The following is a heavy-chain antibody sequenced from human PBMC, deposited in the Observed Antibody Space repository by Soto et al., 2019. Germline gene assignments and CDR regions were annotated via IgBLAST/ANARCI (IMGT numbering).Heavy chain of an antibody. Sequence: QVQLQESGPGLVKPSQTLSFTCTVSGGSISSGGYYWSWIRQHPGKGLEWIGYIYYSGSTYYNPSLKSRVTISVDTSKNQFSLKLSSVTAADTAVYYCARSPRADCSGGSCSRYYYYYGMDVWGQGTTVTVSS. CDR2: IYYSGST. CDR3: ARSPRADCSGGSCSRYYYYYGMDV. J-gene: IGHJ6*02. V-gene: IGHV4-31*03. CDR1: GGSISSGGYY. D-gene: IGHD2-15*01.